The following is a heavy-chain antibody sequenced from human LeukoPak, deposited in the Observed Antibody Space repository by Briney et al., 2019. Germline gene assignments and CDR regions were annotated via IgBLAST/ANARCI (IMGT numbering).Heavy chain of an antibody. V-gene: IGHV3-73*01. D-gene: IGHD1-26*01. Sequence: GGSLRLSCAASGFTFSGSAMHWVRQASGKGLEWVGRIRSKANSYATAYAASVKGRFTISRDDSKNTAYLQMNSLKTEDTAVYYCTRQDVLVGATTNAFDIGGQRTMVTVSS. CDR1: GFTFSGSA. CDR2: IRSKANSYAT. CDR3: TRQDVLVGATTNAFDI. J-gene: IGHJ3*02.